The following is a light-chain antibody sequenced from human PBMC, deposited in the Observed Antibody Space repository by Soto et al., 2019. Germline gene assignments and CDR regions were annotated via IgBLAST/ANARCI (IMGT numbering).Light chain of an antibody. Sequence: EIVLTQSPATLSSFPGDRVTLSCRASQYITTRLAWYQQKPGQAPRLLIHGVSTRATGIPARFSGSGSGTEFTLTISSLQSEDFAVYCCQQYNNWRTFGQGTKVDIK. CDR2: GVS. J-gene: IGKJ1*01. CDR1: QYITTR. V-gene: IGKV3-15*01. CDR3: QQYNNWRT.